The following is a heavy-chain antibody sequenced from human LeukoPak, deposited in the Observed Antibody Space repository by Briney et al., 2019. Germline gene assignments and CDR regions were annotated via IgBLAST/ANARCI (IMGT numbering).Heavy chain of an antibody. Sequence: VASVKVSCKASGGTFSSYAISWVRQAPGQGLEWMGGIIPIFPATHYAQKFQGRVTITADESTSTAYMELSSLSSEDTAMYYCARGSGVDDLYGSGGYYICPFWGQGTLVTVSS. CDR3: ARGSGVDDLYGSGGYYICPF. V-gene: IGHV1-69*13. CDR2: IIPIFPAT. D-gene: IGHD3-10*01. CDR1: GGTFSSYA. J-gene: IGHJ4*02.